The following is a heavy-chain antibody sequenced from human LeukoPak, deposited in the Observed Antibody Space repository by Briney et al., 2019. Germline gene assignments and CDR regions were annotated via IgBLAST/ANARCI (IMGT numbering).Heavy chain of an antibody. CDR2: INHSGST. CDR3: ARQTRLHIRPLDY. V-gene: IGHV4-34*01. Sequence: KPSETLSLTCAVYGGSFSGYYWSWIRQPPGKGLEWIGEINHSGSTNYNPSLKSRVTISVDTSKNQFSLKLSSVTAADTAVYYCARQTRLHIRPLDYWGQGTLVTVSS. CDR1: GGSFSGYY. J-gene: IGHJ4*02. D-gene: IGHD4-11*01.